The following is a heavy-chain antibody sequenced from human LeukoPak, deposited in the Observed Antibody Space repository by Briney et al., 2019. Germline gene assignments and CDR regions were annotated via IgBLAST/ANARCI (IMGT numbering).Heavy chain of an antibody. D-gene: IGHD1-26*01. CDR1: GFTFASSA. CDR3: AADEAQYSRSYSFDY. Sequence: SVKVSCKASGFTFASSAIQWVRQARGQRLEFIGWIVVGGGNTNYAQKFQERVTITRDLSTSTAYMELSSLRSEDTAVYYCAADEAQYSRSYSFDYWGQGTLVTVSS. V-gene: IGHV1-58*02. J-gene: IGHJ4*02. CDR2: IVVGGGNT.